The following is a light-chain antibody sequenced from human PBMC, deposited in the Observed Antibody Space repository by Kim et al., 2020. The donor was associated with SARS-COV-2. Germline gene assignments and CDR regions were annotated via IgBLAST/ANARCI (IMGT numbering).Light chain of an antibody. Sequence: GQWITLSCTGTSSDVGGYNYVSWYQQHPGKAPELMIYDVSGRPSGISYRFSGSKSDNTASLTISGLQAEDEGDYFCTSYTSGSTLVFGGGTQLTVL. CDR1: SSDVGGYNY. J-gene: IGLJ7*01. V-gene: IGLV2-14*04. CDR3: TSYTSGSTLV. CDR2: DVS.